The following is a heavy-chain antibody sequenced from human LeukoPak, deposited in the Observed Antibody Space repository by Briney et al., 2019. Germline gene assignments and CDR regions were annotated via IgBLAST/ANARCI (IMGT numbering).Heavy chain of an antibody. V-gene: IGHV3-23*01. J-gene: IGHJ4*02. CDR1: GFTFSNYA. CDR2: ISAGGDST. CDR3: ARVNHYGDHIDY. Sequence: GGSXRLSCAASGFTFSNYAMSWVRQAPGEGLEWVSVISAGGDSTLYADSVKGRFTVSRDNSKNTLYLQMNSLRAEDTAVYYCARVNHYGDHIDYWGQGTLVTVSS. D-gene: IGHD4-17*01.